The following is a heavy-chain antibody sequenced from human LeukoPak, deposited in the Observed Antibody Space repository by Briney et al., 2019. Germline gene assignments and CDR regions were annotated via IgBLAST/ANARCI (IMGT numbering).Heavy chain of an antibody. Sequence: ASVKVSCKASGYTFTSYGILWVRQAPGQGLEWMGWISAYNGNTKYAQKLQGRVTMTTDASTSIAHMELRSLRSDDTAVYYCARVTDGDYKHWYFDLWGRGTLVTVSS. CDR3: ARVTDGDYKHWYFDL. D-gene: IGHD4-17*01. J-gene: IGHJ2*01. V-gene: IGHV1-18*01. CDR2: ISAYNGNT. CDR1: GYTFTSYG.